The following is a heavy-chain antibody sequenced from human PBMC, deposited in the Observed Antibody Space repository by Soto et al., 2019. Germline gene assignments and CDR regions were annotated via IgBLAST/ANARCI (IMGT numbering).Heavy chain of an antibody. CDR1: GCTFSNYW. D-gene: IGHD2-15*01. V-gene: IGHV3-74*01. J-gene: IGHJ4*02. CDR3: ARVRYCSDNSCYSWFDY. CDR2: ISSDGSST. Sequence: PGGSLRLSCVASGCTFSNYWMHWVRQAPGKGLEWVSRISSDGSSTTYADSVKGRFTISRDNAENSLHLQMNSLRAEDTAVYYCARVRYCSDNSCYSWFDYWGQGTLVTVSS.